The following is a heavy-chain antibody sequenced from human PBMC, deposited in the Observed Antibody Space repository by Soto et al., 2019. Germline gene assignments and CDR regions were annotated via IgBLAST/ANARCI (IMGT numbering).Heavy chain of an antibody. CDR2: IYFTGST. CDR1: GGSITRSSHF. J-gene: IGHJ5*02. Sequence: PSETLSLTCSASGGSITRSSHFWGWVRQPPGKGLEWMGTIYFTGSTYYTPSLKSRLTMAIDTLKNEFSLRLNSVTAADTAVYYCAGQTFTIAAASYGRSNWFDPWGPGTLVT. V-gene: IGHV4-39*01. CDR3: AGQTFTIAAASYGRSNWFDP. D-gene: IGHD6-25*01.